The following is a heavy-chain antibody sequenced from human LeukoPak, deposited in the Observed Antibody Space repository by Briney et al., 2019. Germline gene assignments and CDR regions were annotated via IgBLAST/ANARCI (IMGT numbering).Heavy chain of an antibody. CDR1: GGSISSGGYS. V-gene: IGHV4-30-2*01. D-gene: IGHD3-22*01. J-gene: IGHJ4*02. CDR2: IYHSGST. Sequence: SQTLSLTCAVSGGSISSGGYSWSWIRQPPGKGLEWIGYIYHSGSTYYNPSLKSRVTISVDRSKNQFSLKLSSVTAADTAVYYCARGGRSSGYYFDYWGQGTLVTVSS. CDR3: ARGGRSSGYYFDY.